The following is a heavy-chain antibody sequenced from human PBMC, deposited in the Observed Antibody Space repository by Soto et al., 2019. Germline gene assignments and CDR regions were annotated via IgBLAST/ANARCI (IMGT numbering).Heavy chain of an antibody. CDR1: GGTFRNYP. J-gene: IGHJ4*02. Sequence: QVQLVQSGTEVKKPGSSVKVSCKASGGTFRNYPINWVRQAPGPGLEWMGSIFPLTDIPDYAQNFQARLTISADKSTSTAYMELSSLTSDYTAMYFCARGPLVVLNYFESWGQGTLVTVSS. V-gene: IGHV1-69*02. CDR2: IFPLTDIP. CDR3: ARGPLVVLNYFES.